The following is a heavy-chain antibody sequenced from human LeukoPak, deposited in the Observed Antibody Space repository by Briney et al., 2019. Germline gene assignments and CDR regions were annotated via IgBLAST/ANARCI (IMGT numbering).Heavy chain of an antibody. CDR2: AHDSGDR. V-gene: IGHV4-39*01. CDR3: ASLGACSGGTCFLRNHFQYYMDV. D-gene: IGHD2-15*01. J-gene: IGHJ6*03. Sequence: SETLSLTCTVSSGSVSSNSYYWVWIRQSPGKGLEWIGSAHDSGDRIYNPSLKSRVTISVDTSKNQFSLKVRSVTAADTAVYYCASLGACSGGTCFLRNHFQYYMDVWGEGTTVTISS. CDR1: SGSVSSNSYY.